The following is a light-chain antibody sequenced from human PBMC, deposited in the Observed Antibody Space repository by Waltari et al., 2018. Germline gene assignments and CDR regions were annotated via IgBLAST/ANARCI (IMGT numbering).Light chain of an antibody. V-gene: IGLV7-46*01. CDR3: LLWYSGARWV. CDR2: DTS. Sequence: QAVVTQEPSLTVSPGGTVTLTCGSPTRAVTTGHSPSWFHQKPGHVPRTLIYDTSNKPSWTPARFSGSLLGGKAALTLSGAQPEDEADYYCLLWYSGARWVFGGGTKLSVL. CDR1: TRAVTTGHS. J-gene: IGLJ3*02.